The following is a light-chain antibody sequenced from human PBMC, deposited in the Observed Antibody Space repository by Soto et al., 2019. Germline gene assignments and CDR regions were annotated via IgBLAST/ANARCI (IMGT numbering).Light chain of an antibody. CDR3: QQYGTSPKT. Sequence: IVFPLSPGAGSLSPGQRAPLCCRASPSVSSGNLAWYQQKPGQAPRLLIYGTSNRATGIPDRFTGSGSGTDFTLTIIRLEREDFAVYYCQQYGTSPKTFGQGTKVDI. CDR2: GTS. V-gene: IGKV3-20*01. J-gene: IGKJ1*01. CDR1: PSVSSGN.